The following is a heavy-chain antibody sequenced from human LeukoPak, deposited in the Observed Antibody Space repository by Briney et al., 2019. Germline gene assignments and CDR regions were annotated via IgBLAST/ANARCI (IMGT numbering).Heavy chain of an antibody. J-gene: IGHJ6*02. V-gene: IGHV4-39*06. CDR1: GGSISSSSYY. CDR2: IYYSGST. D-gene: IGHD3-10*01. Sequence: SETLSLTCTVSGGSISSSSYYWGWIRQPPGKGLEWIGSIYYSGSTYYNPSLKSRVTISVDTSKNQFPLKLSSVTAADTAVYYCARDYYGSGSYHVMSGKNGMDVWGQGTTVTVSS. CDR3: ARDYYGSGSYHVMSGKNGMDV.